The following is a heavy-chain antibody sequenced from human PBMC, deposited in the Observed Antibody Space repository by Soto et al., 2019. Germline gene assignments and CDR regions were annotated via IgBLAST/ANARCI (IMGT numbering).Heavy chain of an antibody. V-gene: IGHV4-59*01. Sequence: SETLSLTCTVSGGSIGSYHWSWVRQPPGKGLEWIASVYYTGTTNYNPSLGSRVTISIDAPENQISLKLTSVTAADTAFYYCARDTVLTGMFDLWGQGTLVTVSS. CDR3: ARDTVLTGMFDL. D-gene: IGHD4-17*01. CDR1: GGSIGSYH. J-gene: IGHJ5*02. CDR2: VYYTGTT.